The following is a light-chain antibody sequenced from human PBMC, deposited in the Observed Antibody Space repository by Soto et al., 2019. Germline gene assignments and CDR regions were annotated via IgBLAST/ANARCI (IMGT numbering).Light chain of an antibody. CDR3: SSYSRTNTLV. CDR2: EVT. J-gene: IGLJ1*01. Sequence: QSVLTQPASVSGSPGQSITISCTGTSSDVGDYPYVSWYQQHPGKVPKLIIDEVTNRPSGVSGRFSGSKSENTASLTISGLQAEDEADYYCSSYSRTNTLVFGSGTKLTVL. V-gene: IGLV2-14*01. CDR1: SSDVGDYPY.